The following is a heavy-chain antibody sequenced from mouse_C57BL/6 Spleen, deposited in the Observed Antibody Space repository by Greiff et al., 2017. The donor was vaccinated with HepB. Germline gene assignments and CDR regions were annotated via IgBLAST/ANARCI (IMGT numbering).Heavy chain of an antibody. V-gene: IGHV6-3*01. Sequence: EVKLEESGGGLVQPGGSMKLSCVASGFTFSNYWMNWVRQSPEKGLEWVAQIRLKSDNYATHYAESAKGRFTISRDDSKSSVYLQMNNLRAEDTGIDYCTVHYVSINWYFDVWGTGTTVTVSS. CDR3: TVHYVSINWYFDV. CDR2: IRLKSDNYAT. D-gene: IGHD1-1*01. CDR1: GFTFSNYW. J-gene: IGHJ1*03.